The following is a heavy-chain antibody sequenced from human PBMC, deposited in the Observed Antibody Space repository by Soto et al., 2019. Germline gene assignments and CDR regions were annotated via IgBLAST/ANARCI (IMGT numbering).Heavy chain of an antibody. CDR1: SGSISSSNW. V-gene: IGHV4-4*02. J-gene: IGHJ5*02. CDR2: IYHSGST. CDR3: ARAITMVRGVIISSSWFDP. D-gene: IGHD3-10*01. Sequence: QVQLQESGPGLVKPSGTLSLTCAVSSGSISSSNWWSWVRQPPGKGLEWIGEIYHSGSTNYNPSLRSRVTISVDKSKHQFSLKLSSVTAADTAVYYCARAITMVRGVIISSSWFDPWGQVALVTVSS.